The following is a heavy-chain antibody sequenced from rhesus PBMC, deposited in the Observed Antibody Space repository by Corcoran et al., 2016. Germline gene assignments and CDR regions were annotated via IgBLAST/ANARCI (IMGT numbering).Heavy chain of an antibody. CDR1: GGSISDDYY. V-gene: IGHV4-106*01. CDR2: IYGSGGGT. J-gene: IGHJ4*01. Sequence: QVQLQESGPGLVKPSETLSLTCAVSGGSISDDYYWSWIRQPPGKGLEWIGYIYGSGGGTNYNPSLKNRVTISIDTSKNQFSLKLTSVTAADTAVYYCARPLAAAIDYWGQGVLVTVSS. CDR3: ARPLAAAIDY. D-gene: IGHD6-25*01.